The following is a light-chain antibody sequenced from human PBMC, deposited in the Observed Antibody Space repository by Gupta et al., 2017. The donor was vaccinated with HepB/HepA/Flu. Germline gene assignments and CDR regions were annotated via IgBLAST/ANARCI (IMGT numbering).Light chain of an antibody. CDR1: TPNIGNNY. V-gene: IGLV1-47*01. CDR2: RNN. CDR3: AAWDDNLCVV. J-gene: IGLJ2*01. Sequence: QSVLTQPPSASGTPGQRVTICCSGSTPNIGNNYVYWYQQFPGTAPKLLIYRNNQRPSGVPDRFSGSKSGTSASLAISGLRSEDEADYYCAAWDDNLCVVVGGGTKLTVL.